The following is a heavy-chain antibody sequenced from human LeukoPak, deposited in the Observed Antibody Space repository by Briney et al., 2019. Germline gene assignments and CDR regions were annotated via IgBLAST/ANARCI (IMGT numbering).Heavy chain of an antibody. Sequence: GGSLRLSCATSGFTFSSYAMSWVRQAPGKGLEWVSAISGSGGSTYYADSVKGRFTISRDNSKNTLYLQMSSLRAEDTAVYYCAKDPRLYDSSGYYPYWGQGTLVTVSS. CDR2: ISGSGGST. CDR3: AKDPRLYDSSGYYPY. V-gene: IGHV3-23*01. CDR1: GFTFSSYA. J-gene: IGHJ4*02. D-gene: IGHD3-22*01.